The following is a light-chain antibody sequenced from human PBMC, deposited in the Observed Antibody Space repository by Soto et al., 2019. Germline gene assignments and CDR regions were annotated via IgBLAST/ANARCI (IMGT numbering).Light chain of an antibody. CDR1: QSISSY. CDR3: QLSYSTPWT. J-gene: IGKJ1*01. Sequence: DIQMTQSPSSLSASVGDRVTITCRASQSISSYLNWYQQKPGKAPKLLIYAASSLQSGVPSRFSGSGSWTDFTLTISTLQPEDFATYYCQLSYSTPWTFGQGTKVEIK. CDR2: AAS. V-gene: IGKV1-39*01.